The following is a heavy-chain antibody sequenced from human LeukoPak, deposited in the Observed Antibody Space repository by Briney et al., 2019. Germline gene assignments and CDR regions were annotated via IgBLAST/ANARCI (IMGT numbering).Heavy chain of an antibody. CDR1: GFTLSSYA. D-gene: IGHD5-24*01. Sequence: GGSLRLSCAASGFTLSSYAMSWLRPAPGKGLAWVSAISGSGGSTYYADSVKGRFTISRDNSKNTLYLQMNSLRAEDTAVYYCAREVRDGYNSGYFDYWGQGTLVTVSS. J-gene: IGHJ4*02. V-gene: IGHV3-23*01. CDR2: ISGSGGST. CDR3: AREVRDGYNSGYFDY.